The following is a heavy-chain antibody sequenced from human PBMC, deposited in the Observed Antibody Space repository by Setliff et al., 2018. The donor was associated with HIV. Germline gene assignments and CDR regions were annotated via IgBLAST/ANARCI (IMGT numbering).Heavy chain of an antibody. CDR3: ARDPHYYDRSGHYSWFYFDY. J-gene: IGHJ4*02. CDR2: VYSTGTT. D-gene: IGHD3-22*01. V-gene: IGHV4-39*07. CDR1: GGSITNSNGYY. Sequence: SETLSLTCIVSGGSITNSNGYYWGWIRQPPGKGLEWIASVYSTGTTYFTPSLKSRVTMSVDTSTNRFSLKLTSLTAADTAVYFCARDPHYYDRSGHYSWFYFDYWGQGTLVTSPQ.